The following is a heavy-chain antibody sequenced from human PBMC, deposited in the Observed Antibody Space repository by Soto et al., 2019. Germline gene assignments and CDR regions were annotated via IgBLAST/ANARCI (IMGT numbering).Heavy chain of an antibody. J-gene: IGHJ4*02. CDR2: IYHSGST. Sequence: SETLSLTCAVSGGSISSSNWWSWVRQPPGKGLEWIGEIYHSGSTNYNPSLKSRVTISVDKSKNQFSLKLSSVTAADTAVYYCARDYSSGRTYFDYWGQGTLVTVSS. CDR3: ARDYSSGRTYFDY. D-gene: IGHD6-19*01. CDR1: GGSISSSNW. V-gene: IGHV4-4*02.